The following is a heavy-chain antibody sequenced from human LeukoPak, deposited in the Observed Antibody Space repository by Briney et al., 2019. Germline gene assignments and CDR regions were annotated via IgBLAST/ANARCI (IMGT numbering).Heavy chain of an antibody. V-gene: IGHV4-34*01. CDR2: INHSGST. CDR3: ARHGGQHWLSSITTRPQQFDS. Sequence: PSETLSLTCAVYGRSFSGYYWSWIRQTPGKGLEWTGEINHSGSTTYNPSLKSRVTISVDTSKNQFSLKLSSVTAADTAVYYCARHGGQHWLSSITTRPQQFDSWGQGALVIVSS. CDR1: GRSFSGYY. D-gene: IGHD3-16*01. J-gene: IGHJ4*02.